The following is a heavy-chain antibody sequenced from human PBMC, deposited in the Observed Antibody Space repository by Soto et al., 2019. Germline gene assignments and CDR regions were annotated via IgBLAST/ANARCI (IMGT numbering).Heavy chain of an antibody. CDR2: INQDGSQT. J-gene: IGHJ4*02. CDR1: GFSINGHW. CDR3: ASDSVSCSRTRFCRDS. V-gene: IGHV3-7*01. Sequence: ESGGGLVQPGGSLRLPCVGSGFSINGHWMSWVRQAPGKGLEWVAEINQDGSQTYFVDSVKGRFTISSDNAKNSVSLQMNSLRAEDTAVYYCASDSVSCSRTRFCRDSWGQGTPVTVTS. D-gene: IGHD2-2*01.